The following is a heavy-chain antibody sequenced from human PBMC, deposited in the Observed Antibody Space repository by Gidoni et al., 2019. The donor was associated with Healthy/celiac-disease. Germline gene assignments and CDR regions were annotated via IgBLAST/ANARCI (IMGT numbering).Heavy chain of an antibody. CDR2: IRSKANSYAT. D-gene: IGHD3-22*01. J-gene: IGHJ6*02. Sequence: EVQLVESGGGLVQPGGSLKLYCAASGFTFSGSAMHWVRQASGKGLEWVGRIRSKANSYATAYAASVKGRFTISRDDSKNTAYLQMNSLKTEDTAVYYCTRRSEYYDSSGYYYGMDVWGQGTTVTVSS. CDR1: GFTFSGSA. V-gene: IGHV3-73*02. CDR3: TRRSEYYDSSGYYYGMDV.